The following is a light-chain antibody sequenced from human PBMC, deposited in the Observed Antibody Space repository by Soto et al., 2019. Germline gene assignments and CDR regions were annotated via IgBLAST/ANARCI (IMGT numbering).Light chain of an antibody. CDR3: AAWDDSLNGVV. CDR2: SYN. J-gene: IGLJ2*01. CDR1: SSNIGSNT. Sequence: QSVLTQPPSASGTPGQRVTISCSGSSSNIGSNTVIWCQQLPGTAPKLLIYSYNQRPSGVPDRFSGSKSGTSASLAISGLQSEDEADYYCAAWDDSLNGVVFGGGTKVTVL. V-gene: IGLV1-44*01.